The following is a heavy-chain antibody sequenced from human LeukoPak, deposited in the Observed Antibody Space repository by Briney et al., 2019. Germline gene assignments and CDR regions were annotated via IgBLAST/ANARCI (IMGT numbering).Heavy chain of an antibody. CDR3: ARDSHGSGSWMDV. J-gene: IGHJ6*02. Sequence: PGGSLRLSCAASGFTFSSYGMHWVRQAPGKGLEWVAVIWYDGSNKYYADSVKGRFTISRDNSKNTLYLQMNSLRAEDTAVYYCARDSHGSGSWMDVWGQGTTVTVSS. D-gene: IGHD3-10*01. CDR2: IWYDGSNK. CDR1: GFTFSSYG. V-gene: IGHV3-33*01.